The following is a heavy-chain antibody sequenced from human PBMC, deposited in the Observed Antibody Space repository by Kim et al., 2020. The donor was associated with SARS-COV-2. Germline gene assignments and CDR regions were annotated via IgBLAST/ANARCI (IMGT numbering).Heavy chain of an antibody. D-gene: IGHD5-18*01. V-gene: IGHV3-11*01. J-gene: IGHJ4*02. CDR3: ARVDGYSYGPFDY. Sequence: YADSVKGRFTIPRDNAKNSLYLQMNSLRAEDTAVYYCARVDGYSYGPFDYWGQGTLVTVSS.